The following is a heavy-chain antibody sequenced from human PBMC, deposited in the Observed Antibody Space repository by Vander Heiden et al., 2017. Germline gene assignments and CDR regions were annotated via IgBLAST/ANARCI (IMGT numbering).Heavy chain of an antibody. CDR3: AKDLHCSSPSCSTLENDYGMDI. CDR2: VNPISGGT. CDR1: GSTFPRYD. V-gene: IGHV1-8*01. Sequence: QVQLVQSGAEVKKPGASVKVSCRASGSTFPRYDINWVRQATGQGLEWMGRVNPISGGTDYAQQFKGRVTMTRNTSINTVYMELSSLRSEDTAVYFCAKDLHCSSPSCSTLENDYGMDIWGQGTTVTVSS. D-gene: IGHD2-2*02. J-gene: IGHJ6*02.